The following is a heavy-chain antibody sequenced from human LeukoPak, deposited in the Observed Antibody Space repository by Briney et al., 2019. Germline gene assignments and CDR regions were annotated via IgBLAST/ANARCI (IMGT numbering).Heavy chain of an antibody. CDR3: ARDRDSYGDYYFFYMDV. CDR1: GYTFNAYY. V-gene: IGHV1-2*02. J-gene: IGHJ6*03. D-gene: IGHD5-18*01. CDR2: INPHSGGT. Sequence: ASVKVSCKASGYTFNAYYIHWVRQAPGQGLEWMGWINPHSGGTNSTQKFQDRVTMTRDTSISTVYMELSRLRSDDTAVYYGARDRDSYGDYYFFYMDVWGKGTTVAVSS.